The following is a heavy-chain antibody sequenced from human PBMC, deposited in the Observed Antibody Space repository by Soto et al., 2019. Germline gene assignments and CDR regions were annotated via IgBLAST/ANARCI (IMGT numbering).Heavy chain of an antibody. CDR2: ISYGGST. V-gene: IGHV4-31*01. Sequence: PSETLSLTCTVSGGPINSGGYCWSWIRQPPGKGLDWIGCISYGGSTYYNPSLKSLVTISVDTSKNQFSLKLTSVTAADTAVYYCSRGILVWGQG. CDR1: GGPINSGGYC. CDR3: SRGILV. J-gene: IGHJ1*01. D-gene: IGHD5-18*01.